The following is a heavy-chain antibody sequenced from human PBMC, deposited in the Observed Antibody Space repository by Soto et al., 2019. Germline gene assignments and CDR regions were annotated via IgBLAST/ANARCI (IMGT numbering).Heavy chain of an antibody. CDR3: ARYVGPRDTFGGVIVMSIRSGSPNY. V-gene: IGHV1-69*01. CDR2: IIPIFGTA. Sequence: QVQLVQSGAEVKKPGSSVKVSCKASGGTFSSYAISWVRQAPGQGLEWMGGIIPIFGTANYAQKFQGRVTITADESTSTAYMELSSLRSEDTAVYYCARYVGPRDTFGGVIVMSIRSGSPNYWGQGTLVTVSS. D-gene: IGHD3-16*02. J-gene: IGHJ4*02. CDR1: GGTFSSYA.